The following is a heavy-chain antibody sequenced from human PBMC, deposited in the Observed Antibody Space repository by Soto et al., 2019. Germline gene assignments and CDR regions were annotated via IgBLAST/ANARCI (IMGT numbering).Heavy chain of an antibody. CDR3: ARGGSSSWYLPFAY. J-gene: IGHJ4*02. CDR2: IWYDGTNK. D-gene: IGHD6-13*01. CDR1: GFTFSSYG. V-gene: IGHV3-33*01. Sequence: QVQLVESGGGVVQPGRSLRLSCVASGFTFSSYGMHWVRQAPGKGLEWVAVIWYDGTNKYYADSVKGRFTISRDNSKNTLYLQMNSLRAEDTAVYYCARGGSSSWYLPFAYWGQGTLVTVSS.